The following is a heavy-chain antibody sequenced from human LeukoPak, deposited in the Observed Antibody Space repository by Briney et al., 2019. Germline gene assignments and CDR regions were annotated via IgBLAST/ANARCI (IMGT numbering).Heavy chain of an antibody. J-gene: IGHJ3*02. CDR1: GFRFSAYG. V-gene: IGHV3-23*01. CDR2: ISGSGGST. CDR3: AKDRDDYVWGSYLGAFDI. Sequence: GGTLRLSCDASGFRFSAYGMSWVRQAPGKGLEWVSLISGSGGSTYYADSVKGRFTISRDNSKNTLYLQMNSLRAEDTAVFYCAKDRDDYVWGSYLGAFDIWGQGTMVTVSS. D-gene: IGHD3-16*01.